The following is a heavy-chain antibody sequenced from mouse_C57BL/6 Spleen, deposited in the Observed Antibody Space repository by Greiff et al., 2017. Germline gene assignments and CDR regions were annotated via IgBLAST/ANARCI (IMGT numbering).Heavy chain of an antibody. CDR1: GYTFTDYE. D-gene: IGHD1-1*01. CDR2: IDPETGGT. CDR3: TRTPLTTVVVRDAMDY. J-gene: IGHJ4*01. Sequence: SGAELVRPGASVTLSCKASGYTFTDYEMHWVKQTPVHGLEWIGAIDPETGGTAYNQKFKGKAILTADKSSSTAYMELRSLTSEDSAVYYCTRTPLTTVVVRDAMDYWGQGTSVTVSS. V-gene: IGHV1-15*01.